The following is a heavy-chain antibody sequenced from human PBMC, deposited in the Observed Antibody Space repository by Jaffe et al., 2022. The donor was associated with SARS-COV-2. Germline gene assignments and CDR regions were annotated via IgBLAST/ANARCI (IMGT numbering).Heavy chain of an antibody. Sequence: EVQLVESGGGLVQPGGSLRLSCAASGFTFSSYDMHWVRQATGKGLEWVSAIGTAGDTYYPGSVKGRFTISRENAKNSLYLQMNSLRAGDTAVYYCARGTYYYDSSGYSPFIDYWGQGTLVTVSS. CDR1: GFTFSSYD. J-gene: IGHJ4*02. V-gene: IGHV3-13*01. CDR3: ARGTYYYDSSGYSPFIDY. D-gene: IGHD3-22*01. CDR2: IGTAGDT.